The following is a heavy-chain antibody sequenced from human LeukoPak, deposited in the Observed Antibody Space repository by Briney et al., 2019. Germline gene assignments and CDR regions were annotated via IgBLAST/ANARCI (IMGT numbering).Heavy chain of an antibody. CDR3: ARGRRITMIVVVLDY. D-gene: IGHD3-22*01. J-gene: IGHJ4*02. Sequence: RASETLSLTCAVYGGSFSGYYWSWIRQPPGKGLEWIGEINHSGSTNYNPSLKSRVTISVDTSKNQFSLKLSSVTAADTAVYYCARGRRITMIVVVLDYWGQGTLVTVSS. CDR2: INHSGST. CDR1: GGSFSGYY. V-gene: IGHV4-34*01.